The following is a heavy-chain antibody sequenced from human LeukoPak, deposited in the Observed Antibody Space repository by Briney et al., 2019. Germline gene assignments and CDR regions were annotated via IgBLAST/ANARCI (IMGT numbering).Heavy chain of an antibody. CDR2: IRYDGSNK. CDR3: ARVDTPMDYYYGMDV. J-gene: IGHJ6*02. Sequence: GGSLRLSCPASGFTFSTYGMHWVRQAPGKGLEWVAFIRYDGSNKHYADSVKGRFTISRDSSKNTLNLQMNSLRAEDTAVYYCARVDTPMDYYYGMDVWGQGTTVTVSS. V-gene: IGHV3-30*02. CDR1: GFTFSTYG. D-gene: IGHD5-18*01.